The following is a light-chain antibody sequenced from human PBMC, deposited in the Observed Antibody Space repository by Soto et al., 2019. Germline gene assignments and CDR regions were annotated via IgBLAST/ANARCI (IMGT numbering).Light chain of an antibody. CDR3: QSYDSSLTTYV. V-gene: IGLV1-40*01. J-gene: IGLJ1*01. CDR1: RSNIGGGYD. Sequence: QSALTQPPSVSGAPGQRVIISCTGSRSNIGGGYDVHWYRQLPGTAPQLLISGSTNRPSGTPDRSSGSKSGTSASLAITGLQAEDEADYYCQSYDSSLTTYVFGTGTKVTVL. CDR2: GST.